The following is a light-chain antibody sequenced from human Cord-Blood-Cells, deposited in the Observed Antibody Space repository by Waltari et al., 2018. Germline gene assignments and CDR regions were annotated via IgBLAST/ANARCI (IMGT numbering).Light chain of an antibody. V-gene: IGLV1-40*01. CDR3: RSYDSSLSAYV. J-gene: IGLJ1*01. CDR1: SSNIGAGYD. CDR2: GNG. Sequence: QSVLTQPPSVSGAPGQRVTITCTGSSSNIGAGYDVHWYQQLPGPAPKLLIAGNGTRPSGGPYRFACCKHGTSASLAITVLQAEDEADYYCRSYDSSLSAYVFGTGTKVTVL.